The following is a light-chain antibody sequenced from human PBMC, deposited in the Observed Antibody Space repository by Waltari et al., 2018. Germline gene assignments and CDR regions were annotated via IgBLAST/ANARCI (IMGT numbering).Light chain of an antibody. CDR1: QSVSSN. CDR2: DAS. J-gene: IGKJ5*01. V-gene: IGKV3-15*01. Sequence: VVLTQSPANLSVSPGESAIISCRASQSVSSNLAWYQQKPGQAPRLIINDASTNTSSIPAMFSGSESDADFNLSINSLESEDSATYFCQQYNRWPPITFSQGTRLDI. CDR3: QQYNRWPPIT.